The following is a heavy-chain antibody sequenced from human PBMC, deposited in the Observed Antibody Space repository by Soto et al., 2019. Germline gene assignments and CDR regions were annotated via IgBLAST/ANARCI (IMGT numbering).Heavy chain of an antibody. Sequence: ASVKVSCKASGYTFTSYDINWVRQATGQGLEWMGWMNPNSGNTGYAQKFQGRVTMTRNTSISTAYMELSSLRSEDTAVYYCARGFHTANYYYYYMDVWGKGTTVTVSS. J-gene: IGHJ6*03. CDR1: GYTFTSYD. CDR2: MNPNSGNT. V-gene: IGHV1-8*01. CDR3: ARGFHTANYYYYYMDV.